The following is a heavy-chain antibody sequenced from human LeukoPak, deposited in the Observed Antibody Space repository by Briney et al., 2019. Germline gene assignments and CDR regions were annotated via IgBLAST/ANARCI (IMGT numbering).Heavy chain of an antibody. Sequence: SETLSLTCTVSGGSISSYYWSWIRQPPGKGLEWMGYIYYSGSTNYNPSLKSRVTISVDTSKNQFSLKLSSVTAADTAVYYCAKGQVGYDAFDIWGQGTMVTVSS. CDR2: IYYSGST. CDR1: GGSISSYY. CDR3: AKGQVGYDAFDI. J-gene: IGHJ3*02. D-gene: IGHD1-26*01. V-gene: IGHV4-59*01.